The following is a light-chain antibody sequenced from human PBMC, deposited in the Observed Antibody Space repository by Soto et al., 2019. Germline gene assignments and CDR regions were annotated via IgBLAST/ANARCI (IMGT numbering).Light chain of an antibody. J-gene: IGLJ2*01. CDR1: SSNIGSNY. Sequence: QSVLTQPPSASGTPGQRVTISCSGSSSNIGSNYVYWYQQLPGTAPKLLIYRNNQRPSGVPDRFSGSKSATSASLAISGLRSEDEADYDCAAWDDSLSGVVFGGETKLTVL. CDR2: RNN. V-gene: IGLV1-47*01. CDR3: AAWDDSLSGVV.